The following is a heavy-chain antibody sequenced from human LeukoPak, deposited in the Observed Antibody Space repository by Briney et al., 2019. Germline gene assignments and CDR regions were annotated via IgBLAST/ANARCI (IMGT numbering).Heavy chain of an antibody. CDR3: ARVLVYGVRGVHYYYYMDV. V-gene: IGHV1-8*03. CDR1: GYTFTSYD. J-gene: IGHJ6*03. CDR2: MNPNSGNT. D-gene: IGHD3-10*01. Sequence: VASVKVSCKASGYTFTSYDINWVRQATGQGLEWMGWMNPNSGNTGYAQKFQGRVTITRNTSISTAYMELSSLRSEDTAVYYCARVLVYGVRGVHYYYYMDVWGKGTTVTVSS.